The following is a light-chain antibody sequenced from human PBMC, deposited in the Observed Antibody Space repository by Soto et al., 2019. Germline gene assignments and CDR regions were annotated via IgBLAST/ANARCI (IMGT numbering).Light chain of an antibody. CDR3: CPDAGSSTYV. CDR1: SSDVGSFNF. CDR2: EVT. J-gene: IGLJ1*01. Sequence: QSALTQPASVSGSPGQSVTISCTRTSSDVGSFNFVSWYQQHPGKAPKVVIYEVTKRPSGVYNRFSGSKSGNTASLTIYGLQADDEADYYCCPDAGSSTYVFGTGTKVTVL. V-gene: IGLV2-23*02.